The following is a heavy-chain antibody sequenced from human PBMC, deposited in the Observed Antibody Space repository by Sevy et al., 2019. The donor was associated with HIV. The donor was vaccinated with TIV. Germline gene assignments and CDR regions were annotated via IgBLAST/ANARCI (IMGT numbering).Heavy chain of an antibody. CDR3: ATEYNNGYDY. CDR2: IWNDGNDK. V-gene: IGHV3-33*01. D-gene: IGHD5-18*01. J-gene: IGHJ4*02. CDR1: GFSFSNYA. Sequence: GGALRLSCVASGFSFSNYAMHWVRQAPGKGLEWVAVIWNDGNDKSYADSVKGRFTISRDNAKNTLYLQMNSRRAEDTAIYYCATEYNNGYDYWGQGTMVTVSS.